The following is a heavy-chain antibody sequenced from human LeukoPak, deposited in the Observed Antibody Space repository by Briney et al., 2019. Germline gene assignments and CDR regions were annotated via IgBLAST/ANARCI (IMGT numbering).Heavy chain of an antibody. CDR3: ARDPGSFLSSSGWLNWFGP. D-gene: IGHD6-19*01. V-gene: IGHV1-18*01. J-gene: IGHJ5*02. CDR2: ISGYNGNT. Sequence: ASVKVSCKTSGYTFRNCGISWVRQAPGQGLERMGWISGYNGNTNYAQKFQDRVTMTTDTSTSTVYMELRSLRSDDTAVYYCARDPGSFLSSSGWLNWFGPWGQGTLVTVSS. CDR1: GYTFRNCG.